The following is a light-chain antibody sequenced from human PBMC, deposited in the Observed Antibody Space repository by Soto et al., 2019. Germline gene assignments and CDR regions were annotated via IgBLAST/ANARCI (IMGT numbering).Light chain of an antibody. J-gene: IGLJ1*01. CDR2: STS. Sequence: QSVLTQPPSASGTPGQIVAISCSGSSSNIGSNTVTWYQQLPGTAPKLLIYSTSQRSSGVPGRFSGSKSGASASLSISGLQSEDEADYYCAAWDDRLDVYVLGTGAKVT. CDR1: SSNIGSNT. CDR3: AAWDDRLDVYV. V-gene: IGLV1-44*01.